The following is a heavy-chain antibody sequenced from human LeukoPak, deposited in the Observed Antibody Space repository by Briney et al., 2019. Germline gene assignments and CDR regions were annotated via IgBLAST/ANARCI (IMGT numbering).Heavy chain of an antibody. CDR3: ARGGLSTILWAFDI. J-gene: IGHJ3*02. CDR2: IGIAGDT. Sequence: GGSLRLSCAASGFTFSSYDMHWVRQATGEGLEWVSTIGIAGDTYYAGSVKGRFTIPRENAKNSLYLQMNSLREGDTAVYYCARGGLSTILWAFDIWGQGTMVTVSS. D-gene: IGHD2/OR15-2a*01. V-gene: IGHV3-13*04. CDR1: GFTFSSYD.